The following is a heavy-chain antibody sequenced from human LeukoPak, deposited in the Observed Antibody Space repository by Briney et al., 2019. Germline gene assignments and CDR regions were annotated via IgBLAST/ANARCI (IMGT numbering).Heavy chain of an antibody. CDR3: AKGKYSSSWYFDY. D-gene: IGHD6-13*01. J-gene: IGHJ4*02. V-gene: IGHV3-23*01. Sequence: GGSLRLSCASSGFTFSDYAMTWVRQAPGRGLEWVSAISGGGTYTYYADSVKGRFTISRDNYKNTLYLQMNSLRAEDTAVYYCAKGKYSSSWYFDYWGQGTLVTVSS. CDR2: ISGGGTYT. CDR1: GFTFSDYA.